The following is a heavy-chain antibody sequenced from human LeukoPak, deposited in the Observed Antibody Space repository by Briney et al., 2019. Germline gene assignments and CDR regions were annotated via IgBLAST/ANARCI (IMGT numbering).Heavy chain of an antibody. V-gene: IGHV4-61*01. J-gene: IGHJ5*02. CDR2: NYYSGST. CDR3: ARAHHYYDSSGYYPNWFDP. D-gene: IGHD3-22*01. Sequence: SETLSLTCGVSGYSISSGYYWSWIRQPPGKGLEWSGNNYYSGSTNYNPSLKSRVTISVDTTKNQFSLKLSSVTAADTAVYYCARAHHYYDSSGYYPNWFDPWGQGTLVTVSS. CDR1: GYSISSGYY.